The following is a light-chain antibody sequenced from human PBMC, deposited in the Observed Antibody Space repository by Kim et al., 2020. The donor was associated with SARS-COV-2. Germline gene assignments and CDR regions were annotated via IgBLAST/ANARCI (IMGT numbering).Light chain of an antibody. CDR2: GKN. V-gene: IGLV3-19*01. Sequence: VALGQTVRITCTGDSLRSYYATWYQQKPGQAPILVIYGKNNRPSGIPDRFSGSSSGNTASLTITGTQAGDEADYYCNSRDSNDHAVFGGGTQLTVL. CDR3: NSRDSNDHAV. CDR1: SLRSYY. J-gene: IGLJ2*01.